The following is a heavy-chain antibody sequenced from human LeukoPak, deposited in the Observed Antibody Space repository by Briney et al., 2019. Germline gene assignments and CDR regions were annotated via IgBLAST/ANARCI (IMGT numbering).Heavy chain of an antibody. V-gene: IGHV3-23*01. CDR1: GFTFSSYA. J-gene: IGHJ4*02. CDR2: ISGSGGST. CDR3: ANHYYDSSGYLDS. D-gene: IGHD3-22*01. Sequence: GGSLRLSCAASGFTFSSYAMSWVRQAPGTGLEWVSAISGSGGSTYYADSMKGRFTISRDNSKNTLYLQMNSLRAEDTAVYYCANHYYDSSGYLDSWGQGTLVTVSS.